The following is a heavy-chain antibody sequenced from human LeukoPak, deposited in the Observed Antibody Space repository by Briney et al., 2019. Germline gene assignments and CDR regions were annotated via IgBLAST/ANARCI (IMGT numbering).Heavy chain of an antibody. CDR2: ISGSGGST. J-gene: IGHJ4*02. CDR3: ARWASRNGIYYFDY. D-gene: IGHD1-1*01. CDR1: GFTFSSYA. Sequence: GGSLRLSCAASGFTFSSYAMSWVRQAPGKGLEWVSAISGSGGSTYYADSVKGRFTISRDNAKNSLYLQMNSLRAEDTAVYYCARWASRNGIYYFDYWGQGTLVTVSS. V-gene: IGHV3-23*01.